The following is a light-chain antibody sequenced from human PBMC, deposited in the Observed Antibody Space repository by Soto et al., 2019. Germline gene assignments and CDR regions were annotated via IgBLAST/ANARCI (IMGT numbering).Light chain of an antibody. CDR2: DVS. V-gene: IGLV2-14*03. J-gene: IGLJ2*01. Sequence: QSALTQPASVSGPPGQSITISCTGTSSDVGGYNYVSWYQQHPGEAPRVIIHDVSNRPSGISNRFSGSKSGNTAALTIFGLQAEDEADYYCSSYTISSTVVFGGGTKLTVL. CDR1: SSDVGGYNY. CDR3: SSYTISSTVV.